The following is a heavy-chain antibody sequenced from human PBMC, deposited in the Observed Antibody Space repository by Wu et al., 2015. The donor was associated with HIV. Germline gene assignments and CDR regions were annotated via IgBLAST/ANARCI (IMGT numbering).Heavy chain of an antibody. D-gene: IGHD2-2*01. J-gene: IGHJ6*02. CDR3: GRVAGCSFTWCYWRMDV. CDR2: IMTSNGNT. CDR1: GYNFTNYG. Sequence: QAQVVQSGAEVKKPGASAKVSCKASGYNFTNYGISWVRQAPGQGLEWMGWIMTSNGNTKYAQKFQGRVTMTTDTSTSTAYMELRSLRFDDTAVYYCGRVAGCSFTWCYWRMDVWGQGTTVIVSS. V-gene: IGHV1-18*01.